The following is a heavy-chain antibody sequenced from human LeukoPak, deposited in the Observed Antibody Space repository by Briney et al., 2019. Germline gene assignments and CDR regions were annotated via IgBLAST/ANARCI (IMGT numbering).Heavy chain of an antibody. CDR3: ARSVDTAMVTPDY. V-gene: IGHV3-53*05. CDR1: GFTVSSNY. J-gene: IGHJ4*02. Sequence: GGSLRLSCAASGFTVSSNYMNWVRQAPGKGLEWVSVIYGGGNIYYADPVKGRFTISRDNSKNTLYLQMNSLRAEDTAVYYCARSVDTAMVTPDYWGQGTLVTVSS. D-gene: IGHD5-18*01. CDR2: IYGGGNI.